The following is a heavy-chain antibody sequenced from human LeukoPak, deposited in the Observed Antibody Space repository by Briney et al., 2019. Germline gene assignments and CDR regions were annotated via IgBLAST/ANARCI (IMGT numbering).Heavy chain of an antibody. CDR1: GFPFRSYE. CDR2: ISSSDSTS. V-gene: IGHV3-48*03. CDR3: ARETRGRYYDSSGPDH. J-gene: IGHJ5*02. D-gene: IGHD3-22*01. Sequence: GGSLRLSCAASGFPFRSYEMKWVRQAPGKGVEWVSYISSSDSTSHYADSVKGRFTISRDNAKTSLYLQMNSLRVEDMGVYYCARETRGRYYDSSGPDHWGQGTLVTVSS.